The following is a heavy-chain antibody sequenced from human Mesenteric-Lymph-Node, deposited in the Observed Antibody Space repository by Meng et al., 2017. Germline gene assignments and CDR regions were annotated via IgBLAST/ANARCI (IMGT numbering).Heavy chain of an antibody. CDR2: ISSSSSYI. J-gene: IGHJ4*02. Sequence: GGPLRLSCAASGFTVSSNYMNWVRQAPGKGLEWVSSISSSSSYIYYADSVKGRFTISRDNAKNSLYLQMNSLRAEDTAVYYCVPTYYYDSSGSLYWGQGTLVTVSS. V-gene: IGHV3-21*01. CDR3: VPTYYYDSSGSLY. CDR1: GFTVSSNY. D-gene: IGHD3-22*01.